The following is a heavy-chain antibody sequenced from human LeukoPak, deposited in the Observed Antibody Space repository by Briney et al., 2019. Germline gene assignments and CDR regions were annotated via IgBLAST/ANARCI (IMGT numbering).Heavy chain of an antibody. V-gene: IGHV4-39*01. D-gene: IGHD2-2*01. CDR2: IYYSGST. CDR1: GGSISSSSYY. Sequence: SETLSLTCTVSGGSISSSSYYWGWIRQPPGKGLEWIGSIYYSGSTYYNPSLKSRVTISVDTSKNQFSLKLSSVTAADTAVYYCARTTPIVVVPAVPYFGYWGQGTLVTVSS. CDR3: ARTTPIVVVPAVPYFGY. J-gene: IGHJ4*02.